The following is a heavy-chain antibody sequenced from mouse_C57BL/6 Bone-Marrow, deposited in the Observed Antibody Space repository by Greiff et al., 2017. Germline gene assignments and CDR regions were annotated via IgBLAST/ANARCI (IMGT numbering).Heavy chain of an antibody. CDR1: GYSITSGYY. V-gene: IGHV3-6*01. CDR2: ISYDGSN. J-gene: IGHJ2*01. CDR3: ARDRELGTGDY. D-gene: IGHD4-1*01. Sequence: EVQLQESGPGLVKPSQSLSLTCSVTGYSITSGYYWNWIRQFPGNKLEWMGYISYDGSNKYNPSLKNRISITRDTSKNQFFLKLNSVTTEDTATYYCARDRELGTGDYWGQGTTLTVAS.